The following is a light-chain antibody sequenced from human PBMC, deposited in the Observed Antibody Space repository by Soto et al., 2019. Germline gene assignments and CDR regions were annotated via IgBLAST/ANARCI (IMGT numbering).Light chain of an antibody. CDR3: QQYGSSLFMYT. Sequence: EIVLTQSPGTLSLSPGERATLSCRASQSVSSSYLAWYQQKPGQAPRLLISGASSRASGIPDRFSGSGSGTDFTITISRLEPEDFAVYYCQQYGSSLFMYTFGQGTKLEIK. V-gene: IGKV3-20*01. CDR2: GAS. J-gene: IGKJ2*01. CDR1: QSVSSSY.